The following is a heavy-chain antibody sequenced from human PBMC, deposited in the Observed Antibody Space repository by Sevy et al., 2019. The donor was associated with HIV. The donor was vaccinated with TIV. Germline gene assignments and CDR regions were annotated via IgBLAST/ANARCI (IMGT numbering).Heavy chain of an antibody. CDR3: ARGVVDYYDSSGYPLKNDAFDI. D-gene: IGHD3-22*01. Sequence: GGSLRLSCAASGFTFSSYAMHWVRQAPGKGLEWVAVISYDGSNKYYADSVKGRFTISRDNSKNTLYLQMNSLRAEDTAVYYCARGVVDYYDSSGYPLKNDAFDIWRQGTMVTVSS. CDR1: GFTFSSYA. V-gene: IGHV3-30*04. CDR2: ISYDGSNK. J-gene: IGHJ3*02.